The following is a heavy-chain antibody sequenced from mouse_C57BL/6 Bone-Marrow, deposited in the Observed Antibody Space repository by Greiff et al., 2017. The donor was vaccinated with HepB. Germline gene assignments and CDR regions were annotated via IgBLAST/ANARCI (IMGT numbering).Heavy chain of an antibody. CDR2: IYPRSGNT. J-gene: IGHJ3*01. CDR1: GYTFTSYG. Sequence: QVQLQQSGAELARPGASVKLSCKASGYTFTSYGISWVKQSTGQGLEWIGEIYPRSGNTYYNEKFKGKATLTADKSSSTAYMELRSLTSEDSAVYFCARGYYDYDWAWFAYWGQGTLVTVSA. CDR3: ARGYYDYDWAWFAY. D-gene: IGHD2-4*01. V-gene: IGHV1-81*01.